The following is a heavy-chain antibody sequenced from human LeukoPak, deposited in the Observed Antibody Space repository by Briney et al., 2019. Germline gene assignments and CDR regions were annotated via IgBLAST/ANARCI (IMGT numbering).Heavy chain of an antibody. CDR2: ISYDGSNK. V-gene: IGHV3-30*01. CDR1: GFTFSSYA. Sequence: PGRSLRLSCAASGFTFSSYAMHWVRQAPGKALEWVAVISYDGSNKYYADSVKGRFTISRDNSKNTLYLQMNSLRAEDTAVYYCARDGSWAVGALDYWGQGTLVTVSS. J-gene: IGHJ4*02. D-gene: IGHD1-26*01. CDR3: ARDGSWAVGALDY.